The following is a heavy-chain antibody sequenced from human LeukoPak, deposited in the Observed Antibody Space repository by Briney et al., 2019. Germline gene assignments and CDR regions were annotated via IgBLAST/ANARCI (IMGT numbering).Heavy chain of an antibody. D-gene: IGHD6-13*01. CDR3: ARGPRQPVDRWFDP. V-gene: IGHV4-34*01. Sequence: KPSETLPLTCAVYGGSFTGYYWTWIRQPPGKGLEWIGEINHSGSTNYNPSLKSRVTISVDTSKNQFSLKLRSVTAADTAVYYCARGPRQPVDRWFDPWGQGTLVTVSS. CDR2: INHSGST. CDR1: GGSFTGYY. J-gene: IGHJ5*02.